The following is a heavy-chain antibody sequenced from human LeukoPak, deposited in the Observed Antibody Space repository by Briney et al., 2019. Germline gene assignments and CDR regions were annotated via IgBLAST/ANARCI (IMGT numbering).Heavy chain of an antibody. CDR3: TELGITMIGGV. Sequence: GGSLRLSCAASGFTFGSYEMNWVRQAPGKGLEWVSYISSSGSTIYYADSVKGRFTISRDNAKNSLYLQMNSLRAEDTAVYYCTELGITMIGGVWGKGTTVTISS. J-gene: IGHJ6*04. CDR2: ISSSGSTI. CDR1: GFTFGSYE. V-gene: IGHV3-48*03. D-gene: IGHD3-10*02.